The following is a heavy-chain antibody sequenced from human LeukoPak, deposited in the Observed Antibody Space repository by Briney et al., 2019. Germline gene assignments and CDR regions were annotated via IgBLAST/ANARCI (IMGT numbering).Heavy chain of an antibody. V-gene: IGHV1-46*01. J-gene: IGHJ4*02. D-gene: IGHD6-6*01. Sequence: ASVKVSCKASGYTFTSYYMHWVRQASGQGLGWMGIINPSGGSTSYAQKFQGRVTMTRDMSTSTVYMELSSLRSEHTAVYYCARVITGSSSSGPYFDYWGQGTLVTVSS. CDR2: INPSGGST. CDR1: GYTFTSYY. CDR3: ARVITGSSSSGPYFDY.